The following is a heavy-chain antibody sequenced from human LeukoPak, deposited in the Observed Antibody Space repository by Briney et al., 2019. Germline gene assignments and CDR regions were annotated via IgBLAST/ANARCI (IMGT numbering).Heavy chain of an antibody. V-gene: IGHV1-18*01. Sequence: ASVKVSCKASGYTFTSYGISWVRQAPGQGLEWMGWISAYNGNTNYAQKLQGRVTMTTDTSTSTAYMELRSLRSDDTAVYYCARDSRITIFGVVIGGNSFDPWGQGTLVNVSS. J-gene: IGHJ5*02. CDR1: GYTFTSYG. CDR2: ISAYNGNT. D-gene: IGHD3-3*01. CDR3: ARDSRITIFGVVIGGNSFDP.